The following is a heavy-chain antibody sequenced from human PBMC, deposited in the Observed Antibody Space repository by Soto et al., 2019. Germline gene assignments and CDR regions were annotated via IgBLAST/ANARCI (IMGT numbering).Heavy chain of an antibody. Sequence: ASVKVSCKASGYTFTGYYMHWVRQAPGQGLEWMGWINPNSGGTNYAQKFQGRVTMTRDTSISTAYMELSRLRSDDTAVYYCARANQYTRIYYYGMDVWGQGTTVTVSS. D-gene: IGHD1-1*01. CDR1: GYTFTGYY. J-gene: IGHJ6*02. CDR2: INPNSGGT. V-gene: IGHV1-2*02. CDR3: ARANQYTRIYYYGMDV.